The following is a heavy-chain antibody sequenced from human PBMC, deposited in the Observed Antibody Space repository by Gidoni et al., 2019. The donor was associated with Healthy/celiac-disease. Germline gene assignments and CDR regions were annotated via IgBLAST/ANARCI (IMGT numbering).Heavy chain of an antibody. CDR1: GFTVSSNY. CDR2: IYSGGST. CDR3: ARFPIRTYHDYGDYEDAFDI. D-gene: IGHD4-17*01. V-gene: IGHV3-53*02. Sequence: EVQLVETGGGLIQPGGSLRLSCAASGFTVSSNYMSWVRQAPGKGLEWVSVIYSGGSTYYADSVKGRFTISRDNSKNTLYLQMNSLRAEDTAVYYCARFPIRTYHDYGDYEDAFDIWGQGTMVTVSS. J-gene: IGHJ3*02.